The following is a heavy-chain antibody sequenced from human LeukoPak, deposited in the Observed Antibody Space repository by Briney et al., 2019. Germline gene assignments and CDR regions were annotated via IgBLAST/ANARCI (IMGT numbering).Heavy chain of an antibody. Sequence: GGSLRLSCVAAGFTFTNSAMGWVRQAPGKGLEWVSSIDSTGDTTYYPNSVKGRFTSSRDNSKDTLYLQMGSLRAEDTAVYYWARALGSLAPFDIWGQGTMVTVSS. D-gene: IGHD3-10*01. V-gene: IGHV3-23*01. J-gene: IGHJ3*02. CDR2: IDSTGDTT. CDR3: ARALGSLAPFDI. CDR1: GFTFTNSA.